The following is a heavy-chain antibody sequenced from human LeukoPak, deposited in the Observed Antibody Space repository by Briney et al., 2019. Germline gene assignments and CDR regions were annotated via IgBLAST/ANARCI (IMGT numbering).Heavy chain of an antibody. Sequence: GGSLRLSCAASGFTFSGYVMHWVRQAPGKGLEWVSCITSDSRTTYYAESVKGRFTISRDNAKNSLYLQMNSLRVEDTAVYYCARDRAYYYMDVWGKGTTVTVSS. CDR1: GFTFSGYV. CDR2: ITSDSRTT. CDR3: ARDRAYYYMDV. J-gene: IGHJ6*03. V-gene: IGHV3-48*01.